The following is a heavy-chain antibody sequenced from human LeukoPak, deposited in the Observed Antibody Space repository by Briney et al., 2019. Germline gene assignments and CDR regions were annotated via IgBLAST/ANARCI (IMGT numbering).Heavy chain of an antibody. Sequence: GGSLRLSCTAYGFTFNSYSMTWVRQAPGKGLEWVANIKHDGSEKYYVDSVGGRVTISRDNAKNSLYLQMNTLRAEDTAVYFCARHNYYHFDYWGQGTLVTASS. J-gene: IGHJ4*02. V-gene: IGHV3-7*01. CDR3: ARHNYYHFDY. CDR2: IKHDGSEK. CDR1: GFTFNSYS. D-gene: IGHD1-1*01.